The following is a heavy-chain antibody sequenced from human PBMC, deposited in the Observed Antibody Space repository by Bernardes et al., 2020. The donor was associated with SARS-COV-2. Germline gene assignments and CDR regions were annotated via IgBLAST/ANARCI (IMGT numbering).Heavy chain of an antibody. CDR1: GFTFSRFA. Sequence: GGSLRLSCAASGFTFSRFAMHWVRQAPGKGLEWVAIISYEGRTEYNADSVKGRFTISRDNSKNTLYLQMNSLRAEDTAVYYCARAATAGYSSGWGPDYWGQGTLVTVSS. D-gene: IGHD6-19*01. J-gene: IGHJ4*02. V-gene: IGHV3-30*12. CDR2: ISYEGRTE. CDR3: ARAATAGYSSGWGPDY.